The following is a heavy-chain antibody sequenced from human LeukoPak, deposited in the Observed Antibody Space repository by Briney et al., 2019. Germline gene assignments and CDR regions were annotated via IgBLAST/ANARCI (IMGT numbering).Heavy chain of an antibody. J-gene: IGHJ5*02. Sequence: SLRLSCAASGFTFSSYSRNWVRQAPGKGLEWISGISWNSGSIGYADSVKGRFTISRDNAKNSLYLQMNSLRAEDMALYYCAKDSSYQLLSGWFDPWGQGTLVTVSS. V-gene: IGHV3-9*03. CDR3: AKDSSYQLLSGWFDP. CDR1: GFTFSSYS. CDR2: ISWNSGSI. D-gene: IGHD2-2*01.